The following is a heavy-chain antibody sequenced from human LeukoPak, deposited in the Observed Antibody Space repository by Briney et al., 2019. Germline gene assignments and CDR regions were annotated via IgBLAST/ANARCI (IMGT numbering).Heavy chain of an antibody. CDR2: ISYDGSNK. D-gene: IGHD3-16*01. V-gene: IGHV3-30*03. Sequence: GGSLRLSCAASGFTFSNYGMHWVRQAPGKGLEWVAVISYDGSNKYYADSVKGRFTISRDNSKNTLYLQMNSLRAEDTAVYYCARGLSAMGYFDYWGQGTLVTVSS. CDR1: GFTFSNYG. CDR3: ARGLSAMGYFDY. J-gene: IGHJ4*02.